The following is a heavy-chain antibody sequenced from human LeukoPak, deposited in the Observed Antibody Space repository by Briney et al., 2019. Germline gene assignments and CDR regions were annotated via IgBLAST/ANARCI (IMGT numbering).Heavy chain of an antibody. CDR1: GFTFSSYA. CDR2: ISYDGSNK. CDR3: ARDRGSSGXYFDY. V-gene: IGHV3-30-3*01. Sequence: GGSLRLSCAASGFTFSSYAMHWVRQAPGKGLEWVAVISYDGSNKYYADSVKGRFTISRDNSKNTLYLQMNSLRAEDTAVYYCARDRGSSGXYFDYWGQGTLVTVSS. J-gene: IGHJ4*02. D-gene: IGHD6-19*01.